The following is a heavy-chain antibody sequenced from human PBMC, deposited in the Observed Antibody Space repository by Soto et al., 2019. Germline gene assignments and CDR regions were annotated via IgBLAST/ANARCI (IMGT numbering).Heavy chain of an antibody. J-gene: IGHJ4*02. CDR3: AKEGYPPFFKY. D-gene: IGHD5-18*01. CDR1: GGSISSGGYS. V-gene: IGHV4-30-2*01. Sequence: SETLSLTCAVSGGSISSGGYSWSWIRQPPGKGLEWIGYIYHSGSTYYNPSLKSRVTISVDRSQNTVSPQMNSLRADDTAVYYCAKEGYPPFFKYWGQGTLVTVSS. CDR2: IYHSGST.